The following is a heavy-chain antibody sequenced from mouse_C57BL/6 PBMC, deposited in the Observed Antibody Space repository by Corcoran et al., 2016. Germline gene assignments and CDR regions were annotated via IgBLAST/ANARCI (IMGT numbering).Heavy chain of an antibody. CDR3: ARSGPMAMDY. J-gene: IGHJ4*01. Sequence: QIQLVQSGPELKKPGETVKISCKASGCTFTTYGMSWVKQAPGKGLKWMGWINTYSGVPTYADDFKGRFAFSLETSASTAYLQINNLKNEDTTTDFCARSGPMAMDYWGQGTSVTVSS. D-gene: IGHD3-1*01. CDR2: INTYSGVP. V-gene: IGHV9-3*01. CDR1: GCTFTTYG.